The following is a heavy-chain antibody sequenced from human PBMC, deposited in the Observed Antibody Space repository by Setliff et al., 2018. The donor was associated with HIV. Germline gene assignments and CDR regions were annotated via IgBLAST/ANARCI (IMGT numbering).Heavy chain of an antibody. Sequence: SETLSLTCTVSGGSISSGGYYWSWIRQHPGKGLEWIGYIHYSGSTHYNPTLKSRVTISVDTSKNQFSLKLSSVTAADTAVYYCARDAGYCGGDCYPMVLDVWGKGTTVTVSS. CDR2: IHYSGST. V-gene: IGHV4-31*03. J-gene: IGHJ6*04. CDR1: GGSISSGGYY. D-gene: IGHD2-21*01. CDR3: ARDAGYCGGDCYPMVLDV.